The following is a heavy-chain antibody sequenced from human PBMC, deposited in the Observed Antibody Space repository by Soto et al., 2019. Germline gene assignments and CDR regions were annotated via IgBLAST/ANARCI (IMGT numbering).Heavy chain of an antibody. CDR2: IRSKDNSYAT. J-gene: IGHJ4*02. CDR1: GFIFSDSA. D-gene: IGHD3-22*01. Sequence: EVQLVESGGGLVQPGGSLRLSCAASGFIFSDSAMHWVRQASGKGLEWVGRIRSKDNSYATAYAASVKGRFTISREDSENTAYLQMNSLKTEDTAVYYCARHYYDGSGYYSGISNWGQGTLVTVSS. CDR3: ARHYYDGSGYYSGISN. V-gene: IGHV3-73*02.